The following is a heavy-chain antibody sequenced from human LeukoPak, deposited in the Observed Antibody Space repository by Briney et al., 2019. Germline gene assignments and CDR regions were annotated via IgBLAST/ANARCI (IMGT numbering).Heavy chain of an antibody. CDR1: GFTFNGYN. D-gene: IGHD5-12*01. CDR3: AREGPYETYYFDY. J-gene: IGHJ4*02. CDR2: ISSSGTTM. Sequence: GGSLRLSCAASGFTFNGYNMNWVRQAPGKGLEWVSYISSSGTTMYYADSVKGRFTISRDNAKNSMYLQMNSLRAEDTAVYYCAREGPYETYYFDYWGQGTLVTVSS. V-gene: IGHV3-48*01.